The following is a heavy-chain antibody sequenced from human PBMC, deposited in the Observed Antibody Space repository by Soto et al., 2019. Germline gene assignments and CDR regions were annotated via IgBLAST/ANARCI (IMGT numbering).Heavy chain of an antibody. CDR2: ISWHSVSV. J-gene: IGHJ3*01. D-gene: IGHD6-13*01. CDR3: AKGGTQELGNPYGEDDAFDF. V-gene: IGHV3-9*01. CDR1: GFSFDDYD. Sequence: EVQLVDSGGGLVQPGRSLRLSCAASGFSFDDYDMHWVRQAPGKGLEWVSGISWHSVSVGYADSVKGRFTISRDNAKNALSLQMSRLRADDTALYYCAKGGTQELGNPYGEDDAFDFWGRGTLVIVS.